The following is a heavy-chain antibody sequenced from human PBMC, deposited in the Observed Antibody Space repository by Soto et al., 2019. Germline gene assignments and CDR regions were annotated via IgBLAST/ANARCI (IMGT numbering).Heavy chain of an antibody. CDR1: GGSISSGGYS. Sequence: SETLSLTCAVSGGSISSGGYSWSWIRQPPGKGLEWIGYIYHSGSTYYNPSLKSRVTISVDRSKNQFSLKLSSVTAADTAVYYCASGWDYYFDYWGQGTLVTISS. CDR3: ASGWDYYFDY. CDR2: IYHSGST. V-gene: IGHV4-30-2*01. J-gene: IGHJ4*02. D-gene: IGHD1-26*01.